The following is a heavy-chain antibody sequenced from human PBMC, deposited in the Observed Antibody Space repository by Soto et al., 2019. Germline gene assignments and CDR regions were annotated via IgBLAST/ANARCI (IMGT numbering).Heavy chain of an antibody. CDR3: ARATTVTTEPTGYYYMDV. D-gene: IGHD4-17*01. Sequence: QVQLVQSGAEVKKPGASVKVSCKASGYTFTSYGISWVRQAPGQGLEWMGWISAYNGNTNYAQKLQGRVTMTTDTSTSTAYMELRSLRSDDTAVYYRARATTVTTEPTGYYYMDVWGKGTTVTVSS. CDR2: ISAYNGNT. J-gene: IGHJ6*03. CDR1: GYTFTSYG. V-gene: IGHV1-18*01.